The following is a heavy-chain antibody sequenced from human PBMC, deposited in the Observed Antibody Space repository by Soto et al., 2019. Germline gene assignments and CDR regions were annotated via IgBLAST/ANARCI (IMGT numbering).Heavy chain of an antibody. V-gene: IGHV3-9*01. CDR1: GFTFDDYA. Sequence: EVQLVESGGGLVQPGRSLRLSCAASGFTFDDYAMHWVRQAPGKGLEWVSGLSWNSGSIGYADSVKGRLTISRDNAKNSPYLQMNSLRAEDTALYYCAKGRGYDYYYSMDVWGKGTTVTVPS. D-gene: IGHD1-26*01. CDR3: AKGRGYDYYYSMDV. J-gene: IGHJ6*03. CDR2: LSWNSGSI.